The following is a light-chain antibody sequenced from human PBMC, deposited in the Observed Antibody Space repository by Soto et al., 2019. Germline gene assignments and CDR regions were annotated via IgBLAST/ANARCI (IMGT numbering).Light chain of an antibody. CDR2: EVT. V-gene: IGLV2-14*01. CDR1: TSDVGGYNY. Sequence: QSALTQPASVSGSPGQSITISCTGTTSDVGGYNYVSWYQQHPGKAPKLIIREVTTRPSGVSSRFSGSKSGNTASLTISGHQAEYEADYSCCSKTGDITYVVGTGTKLTVL. J-gene: IGLJ1*01. CDR3: CSKTGDITYV.